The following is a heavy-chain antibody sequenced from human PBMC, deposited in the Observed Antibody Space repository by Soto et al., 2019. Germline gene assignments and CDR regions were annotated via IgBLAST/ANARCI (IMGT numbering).Heavy chain of an antibody. CDR3: AHRVLRTVFGLVTTTAIYFDF. J-gene: IGHJ4*02. V-gene: IGHV2-5*02. CDR1: GFSLTTSGVG. Sequence: QITLNESGPTQVKPRQTLTLTCTFSGFSLTTSGVGVGWIRQSPGKAPEWLALIYWDADKRYRPSRKSRLTITKDTSKNQVVLTMADLDPADTATYYCAHRVLRTVFGLVTTTAIYFDFWGQGTPVAVSS. D-gene: IGHD3-3*01. CDR2: IYWDADK.